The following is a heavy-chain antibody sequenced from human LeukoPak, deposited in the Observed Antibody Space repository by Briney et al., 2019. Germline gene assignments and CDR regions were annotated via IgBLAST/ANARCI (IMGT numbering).Heavy chain of an antibody. J-gene: IGHJ3*01. V-gene: IGHV3-23*01. CDR2: ISGSGGST. Sequence: GGSLRLSCAASGFTFSSYAMSWVRQAPGKGLEWVSAISGSGGSTYYADSVKGRFTISRDNSKNTLYLQMNSLRAEETAVYYCARVSSAYWEGGFDVCGQGTMVTVSS. D-gene: IGHD1-26*01. CDR1: GFTFSSYA. CDR3: ARVSSAYWEGGFDV.